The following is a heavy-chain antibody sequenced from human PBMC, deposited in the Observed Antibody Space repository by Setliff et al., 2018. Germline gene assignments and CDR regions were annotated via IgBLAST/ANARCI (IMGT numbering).Heavy chain of an antibody. CDR3: ARKKTVYWYYGMDV. J-gene: IGHJ6*02. D-gene: IGHD2-15*01. Sequence: SETLSLTGTVSGGSISSGGYYWSWIRQHPGNGLEWIGYIYYSGSTYYNQSLKSRVTISVDTSKNQFSLKLSSVTAADTAVYYRARKKTVYWYYGMDVWGQGTTVTVSS. V-gene: IGHV4-31*03. CDR2: IYYSGST. CDR1: GGSISSGGYY.